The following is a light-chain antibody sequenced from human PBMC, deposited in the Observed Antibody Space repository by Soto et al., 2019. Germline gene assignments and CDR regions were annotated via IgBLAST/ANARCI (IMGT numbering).Light chain of an antibody. J-gene: IGLJ1*01. CDR1: SSDIGTYDY. CDR3: TSYTGDDFTFI. CDR2: EVS. V-gene: IGLV2-8*01. Sequence: SALTQPPSASGSLGQSVTISCTGTSSDIGTYDYVSWYQQHPGRAPKLIIFEVSKRPSGVPDRFSGSKSGNTASLIVSGLQPDDEAEYHCTSYTGDDFTFIFGNGTKVTVL.